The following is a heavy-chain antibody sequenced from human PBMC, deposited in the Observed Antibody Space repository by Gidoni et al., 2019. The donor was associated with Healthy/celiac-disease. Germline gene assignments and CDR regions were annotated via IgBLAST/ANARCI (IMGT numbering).Heavy chain of an antibody. CDR2: ISGSGGST. J-gene: IGHJ3*02. CDR1: GFTFSSYA. CDR3: AKGLDSSGYYSYIDAFDI. D-gene: IGHD3-22*01. V-gene: IGHV3-23*01. Sequence: EVQLLESGGGLVQPGGSLRLSCAASGFTFSSYAVSWVRQAPGKGLEWVSAISGSGGSTYYADSVKGRFTISRDNSKNTLYLQMNSLRAEDTAVYYCAKGLDSSGYYSYIDAFDIWGQGTMVTVSS.